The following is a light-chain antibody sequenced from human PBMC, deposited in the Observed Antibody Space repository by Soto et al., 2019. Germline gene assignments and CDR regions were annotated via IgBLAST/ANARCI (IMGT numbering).Light chain of an antibody. CDR1: QSISDT. CDR2: GAS. CDR3: QQYNNWPWT. Sequence: EIVLTQSPVILSLSPGERATLSCRASQSISDTLAWYQQKPGQAPRLLIYGASTRAPGFPARFSGSGSGTDFTLTISSLQSEDFAVYYCQQYNNWPWTFGQGTKVDI. J-gene: IGKJ1*01. V-gene: IGKV3-15*01.